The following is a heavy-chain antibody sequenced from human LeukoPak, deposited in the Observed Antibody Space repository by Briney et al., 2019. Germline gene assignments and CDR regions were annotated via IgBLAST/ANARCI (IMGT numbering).Heavy chain of an antibody. V-gene: IGHV1-2*02. Sequence: GASVKVSCKASGYTFTGYYMHWVRQAPGQGLEWMGWINPNSGGTNYAQKFQGRVTITRNTSISTAYMELSSLRSEDAAVYYCARGRYYFDYWGQGTLVTVSS. CDR2: INPNSGGT. CDR3: ARGRYYFDY. J-gene: IGHJ4*02. CDR1: GYTFTGYY.